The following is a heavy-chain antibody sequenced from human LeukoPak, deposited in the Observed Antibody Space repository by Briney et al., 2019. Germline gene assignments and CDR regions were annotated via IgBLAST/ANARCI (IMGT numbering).Heavy chain of an antibody. CDR3: AKSGDSSGWYAGSFDY. CDR1: GFTFSSSA. Sequence: LPGGSLRLSCAASGFTFSSSAMTWVRQAPGKGLEWVSSISGSGGSTYYADSVKGRFTISRDNSKNTLSLQMNSLRAEDTAVYYCAKSGDSSGWYAGSFDYWGQGILVTVSS. J-gene: IGHJ4*02. CDR2: ISGSGGST. V-gene: IGHV3-23*01. D-gene: IGHD6-19*01.